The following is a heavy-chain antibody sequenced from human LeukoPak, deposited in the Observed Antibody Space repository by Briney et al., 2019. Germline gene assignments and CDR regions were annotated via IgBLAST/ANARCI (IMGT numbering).Heavy chain of an antibody. D-gene: IGHD2-2*01. J-gene: IGHJ6*03. V-gene: IGHV3-11*01. CDR2: ISSSGSTI. Sequence: GGSLRHSCAASGFTFSYYYMSWIRQAPGKGLEWGSYISSSGSTIYYADSVKGRFTISRYNAKNSLYLQMNSLRAEDTAVYYCARVKDWSSTSCFYYYYDMDVWGTGSTVTVSS. CDR1: GFTFSYYY. CDR3: ARVKDWSSTSCFYYYYDMDV.